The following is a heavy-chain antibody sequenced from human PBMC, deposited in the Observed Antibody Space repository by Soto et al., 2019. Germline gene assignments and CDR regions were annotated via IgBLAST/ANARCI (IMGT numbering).Heavy chain of an antibody. D-gene: IGHD2-15*01. CDR2: IYYSGST. J-gene: IGHJ3*02. CDR1: GGSISSGGYY. Sequence: SETLSLTCTVSGGSISSGGYYWSWIRQHPGKGLEWIGYIYYSGSTYYNPSLKSRVTISVDTSKNQFSLKLSSVTAADTAVYYCARGGGYCSGCSCPIFAFDIWGQGTMVTVSS. CDR3: ARGGGYCSGCSCPIFAFDI. V-gene: IGHV4-31*03.